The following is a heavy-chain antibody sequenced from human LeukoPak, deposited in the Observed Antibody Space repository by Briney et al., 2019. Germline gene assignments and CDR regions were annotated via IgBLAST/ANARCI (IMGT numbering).Heavy chain of an antibody. Sequence: GSLRLSCAASGFTFSNYWMSWVRQAPGKGLEWVANINKDESEKYYVDSVKGRFIISRDNAQSSLYLQMNNLRAEDTAVYYCARDSSPGYYDYVWGTYSRYWGQGTLVTVSS. CDR2: INKDESEK. CDR3: ARDSSPGYYDYVWGTYSRY. V-gene: IGHV3-7*05. J-gene: IGHJ4*02. CDR1: GFTFSNYW. D-gene: IGHD3-16*01.